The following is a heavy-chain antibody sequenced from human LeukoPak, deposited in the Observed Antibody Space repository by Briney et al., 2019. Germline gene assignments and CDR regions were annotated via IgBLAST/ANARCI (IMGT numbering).Heavy chain of an antibody. CDR3: ARAHSSGWMNWFDP. Sequence: SETLSFTCTVSGGSISSYYWSWIRQPPGKGLEWIGYIYYSGSTNYNPSLKSRVTISVDTSKNQFSLKLSSVTAADTAVYYCARAHSSGWMNWFDPWGQGTLVTVSS. CDR2: IYYSGST. V-gene: IGHV4-59*01. J-gene: IGHJ5*02. D-gene: IGHD6-19*01. CDR1: GGSISSYY.